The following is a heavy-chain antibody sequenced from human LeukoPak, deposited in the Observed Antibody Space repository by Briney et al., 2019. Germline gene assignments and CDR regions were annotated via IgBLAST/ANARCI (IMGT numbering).Heavy chain of an antibody. CDR1: GFTVSSYY. D-gene: IGHD2-21*01. CDR2: IYSGGST. Sequence: PGGSLRLSCAASGFTVSSYYMSWVRQAPGKGLEWVSIIYSGGSTYYADSVKGRFTISRDNYQNTVYLQMNSLRGEDTAVYYCARAEVIAIFDYWGQGTLVTVSS. J-gene: IGHJ4*02. CDR3: ARAEVIAIFDY. V-gene: IGHV3-66*02.